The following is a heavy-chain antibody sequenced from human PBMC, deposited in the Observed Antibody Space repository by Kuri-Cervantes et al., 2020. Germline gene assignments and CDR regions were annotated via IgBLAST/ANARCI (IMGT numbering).Heavy chain of an antibody. D-gene: IGHD2-21*02. CDR1: GFTFSSYY. J-gene: IGHJ4*02. CDR3: ARDPRTMTY. V-gene: IGHV3-7*04. Sequence: GGSLRLSCAASGFTFSSYYMSWVRQAPGKGLEWVANIKQDGSEKYYVDSVKGRFTISRDNAKNSLYLQMNSLRAEDTAVYYCARDPRTMTYWGQGTLVTVSS. CDR2: IKQDGSEK.